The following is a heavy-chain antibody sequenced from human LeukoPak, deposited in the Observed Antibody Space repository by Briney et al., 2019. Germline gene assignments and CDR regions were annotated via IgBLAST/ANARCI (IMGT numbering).Heavy chain of an antibody. V-gene: IGHV3-74*01. Sequence: TGGSLRLSCLASGFTFSNFWMHWVRHAPGKGLVWVARIDTDGRITSYADSVQGRFTISRDNAKKMLYLQMNSLRAEDTAVYFCVGAMGDYWGQGSLVTVSS. D-gene: IGHD3-16*01. CDR3: VGAMGDY. CDR1: GFTFSNFW. CDR2: IDTDGRIT. J-gene: IGHJ4*02.